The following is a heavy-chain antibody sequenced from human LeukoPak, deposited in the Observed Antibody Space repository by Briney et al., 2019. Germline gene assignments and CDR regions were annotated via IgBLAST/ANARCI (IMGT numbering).Heavy chain of an antibody. D-gene: IGHD1-26*01. CDR1: GGSISSYY. V-gene: IGHV4-59*01. CDR3: ARDGVVGATMEYNWFDP. Sequence: SETLSLTCTVCGGSISSYYWSWIRQPPGKGLEWIGYIYYSGSTNYNPSLKSRVTISVDTSKNQFSLKLSSVTAADTAVYYCARDGVVGATMEYNWFDPWGQGTLVTVSS. CDR2: IYYSGST. J-gene: IGHJ5*02.